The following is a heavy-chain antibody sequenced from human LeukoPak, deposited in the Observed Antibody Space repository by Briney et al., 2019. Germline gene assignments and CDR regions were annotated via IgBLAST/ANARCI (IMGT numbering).Heavy chain of an antibody. V-gene: IGHV1-8*01. CDR3: ARGDYYDTSSAYLNFDY. Sequence: GASVKVSCKASGYTFTSYDINWVRQATGQGLEWMGWMNPNSGNTGYAQKFQGRVTMTRNTSISTAYMELSSLRSEDTAMYYCARGDYYDTSSAYLNFDYWGQGTLVTVSS. J-gene: IGHJ4*02. D-gene: IGHD3-22*01. CDR1: GYTFTSYD. CDR2: MNPNSGNT.